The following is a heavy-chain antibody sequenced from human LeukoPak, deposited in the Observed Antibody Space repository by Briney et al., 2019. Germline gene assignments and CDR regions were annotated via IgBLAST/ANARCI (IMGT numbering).Heavy chain of an antibody. D-gene: IGHD2-2*01. V-gene: IGHV3-7*03. CDR1: GFTFGDTW. J-gene: IGHJ4*02. Sequence: PGGSLRLSCAASGFTFGDTWMNWVRQVPGQGLEWVANIKQDGSEKYYVDSVKGRFSISRDNAKNSLYLQMNSLRAEDTAVYYCARALSSWGQGTLVTVSS. CDR2: IKQDGSEK. CDR3: ARALSS.